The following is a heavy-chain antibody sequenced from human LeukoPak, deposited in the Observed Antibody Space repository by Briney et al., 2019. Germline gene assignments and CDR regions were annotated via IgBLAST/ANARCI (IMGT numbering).Heavy chain of an antibody. V-gene: IGHV1-18*01. Sequence: VASVKVSCKASGYTFTSYGISWVRQAPGQGLEWMGWISAYNGNTNYAQKLQGRVTMTTDTSTSTAYMELRSLRSDDTAVYYCARARAGRFLEWSKTDYWGQGTLVTVSS. CDR3: ARARAGRFLEWSKTDY. J-gene: IGHJ4*02. CDR1: GYTFTSYG. CDR2: ISAYNGNT. D-gene: IGHD3-3*01.